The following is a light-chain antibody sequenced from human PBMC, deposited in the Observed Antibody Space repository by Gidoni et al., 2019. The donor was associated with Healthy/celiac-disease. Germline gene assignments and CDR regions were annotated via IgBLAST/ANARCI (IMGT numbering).Light chain of an antibody. Sequence: ERVMTKAPATMSVSPGERATISCRASHSVSSNLAWYQQKPGPAPRLLIYGASTRATGIPSRFSGRGSGTEFTLTISSLQSEDFAVYYCQQYNNWRGTFXQXTKVEIK. CDR2: GAS. J-gene: IGKJ1*01. CDR3: QQYNNWRGT. V-gene: IGKV3-15*01. CDR1: HSVSSN.